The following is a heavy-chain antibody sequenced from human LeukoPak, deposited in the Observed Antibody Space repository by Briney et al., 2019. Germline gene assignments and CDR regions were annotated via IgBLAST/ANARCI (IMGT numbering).Heavy chain of an antibody. CDR3: ARGGDIVVVGYYYGMDV. J-gene: IGHJ6*02. CDR2: IYYSGST. V-gene: IGHV4-61*01. CDR1: GGSVSSGSYY. Sequence: PSETLSLTCTVSGGSVSSGSYYWSWIRQPPGKGLEWIGYIYYSGSTNYNPSLKSRVTISVDTSKNQFSLKLSSVTAADTAVYYCARGGDIVVVGYYYGMDVWGQGTTVTVSS. D-gene: IGHD2-15*01.